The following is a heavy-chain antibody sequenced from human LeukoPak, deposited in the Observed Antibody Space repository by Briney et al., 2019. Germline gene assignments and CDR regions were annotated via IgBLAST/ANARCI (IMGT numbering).Heavy chain of an antibody. V-gene: IGHV3-9*01. CDR1: GFTFRSYW. CDR3: AKDRTIAADPRDAFDI. J-gene: IGHJ3*02. Sequence: PGGSLRLSCAASGFTFRSYWMTWVRQYPGKGLEWVSGISWNSGSIGYADSVKGRFTISRDNAKNSLYLQMNSLRAEDTALYYCAKDRTIAADPRDAFDIWGQGTMVTVSS. D-gene: IGHD6-13*01. CDR2: ISWNSGSI.